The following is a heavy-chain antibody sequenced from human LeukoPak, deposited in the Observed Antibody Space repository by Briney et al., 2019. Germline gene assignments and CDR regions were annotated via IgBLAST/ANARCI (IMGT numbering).Heavy chain of an antibody. CDR1: GFTFSHYG. CDR2: IRYDESDK. CDR3: AKDFYWAFDY. J-gene: IGHJ4*02. D-gene: IGHD2-8*02. V-gene: IGHV3-30*02. Sequence: PGGSLRLSCATSGFTFSHYGMHWVRQPPGRGLDWVAHIRYDESDKHYADSVKGRFTISRDISKNTVYLQMNSLRVEDTAVYYCAKDFYWAFDYWGQGTLVTVSS.